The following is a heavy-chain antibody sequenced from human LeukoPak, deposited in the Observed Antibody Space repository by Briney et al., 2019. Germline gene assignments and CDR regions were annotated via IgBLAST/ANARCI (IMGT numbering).Heavy chain of an antibody. D-gene: IGHD3-3*01. CDR2: INHSGST. J-gene: IGHJ6*03. CDR1: GGSFSGYY. V-gene: IGHV4-34*01. CDR3: ARVAYYDFWSGYYTRAMDV. Sequence: SETLSLTCAVCGGSFSGYYWSWIRQPPGKGLEWIGEINHSGSTNYNPSLKSRVTISVDTSKNQFSRKLSSVTAADTAVYYCARVAYYDFWSGYYTRAMDVWGKGTTVTVSS.